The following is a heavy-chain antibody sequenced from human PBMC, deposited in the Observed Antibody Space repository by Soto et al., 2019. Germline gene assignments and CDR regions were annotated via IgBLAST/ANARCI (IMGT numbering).Heavy chain of an antibody. D-gene: IGHD2-15*01. Sequence: SETLSLTCTVSGGSISSYYWSWIRQPPGKGLEWIGYIYYSGSTNYNPSLKSRVTISVDTSKDQFSLKLSSVTAADAAVYYCARVRIDATAVDYWGQGTLVTVSS. CDR2: IYYSGST. CDR1: GGSISSYY. CDR3: ARVRIDATAVDY. J-gene: IGHJ4*02. V-gene: IGHV4-59*01.